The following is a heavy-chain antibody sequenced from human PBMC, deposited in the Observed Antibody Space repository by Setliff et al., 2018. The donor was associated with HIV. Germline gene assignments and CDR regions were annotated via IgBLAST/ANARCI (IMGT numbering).Heavy chain of an antibody. J-gene: IGHJ4*02. CDR2: IYYSGNT. Sequence: SETLSLTCTVSGGSINSGGYFWTWIRQHPGKGLEWIGYIYYSGNTYDHPSLKSRFTISVDTSKNQFSLRLTSVTAADTARYFCARSGRTSPYWFDYWGQGIPVTVSS. CDR1: GGSINSGGYF. V-gene: IGHV4-31*03. D-gene: IGHD1-1*01. CDR3: ARSGRTSPYWFDY.